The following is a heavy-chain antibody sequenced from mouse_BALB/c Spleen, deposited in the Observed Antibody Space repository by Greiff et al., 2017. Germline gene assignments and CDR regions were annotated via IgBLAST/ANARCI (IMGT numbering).Heavy chain of an antibody. CDR3: AREEDGNFAY. CDR2: INPNNGGT. D-gene: IGHD2-1*01. J-gene: IGHJ3*01. Sequence: EVQLHQSGPELVKPGASVKIPCKASGYTFTDYNMDWVKQSHGKSLEWIGDINPNNGGTIYNQKFKGKATLTVDKSSSTAYMELRSLTSEDTAVYYCAREEDGNFAYWGQGTLVTVSA. V-gene: IGHV1-18*01. CDR1: GYTFTDYN.